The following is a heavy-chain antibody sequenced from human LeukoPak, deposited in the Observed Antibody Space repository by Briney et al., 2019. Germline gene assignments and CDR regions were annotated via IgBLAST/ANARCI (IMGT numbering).Heavy chain of an antibody. D-gene: IGHD4-17*01. V-gene: IGHV3-21*01. CDR3: ARDRNGDYAYTVDDAFDI. CDR2: ISSSSSYI. J-gene: IGHJ3*02. Sequence: GGSLRLSCAASGFTFSSYSMKWVRQAPGKGLEWVSSISSSSSYIYYADSVKGRFTISRDNAKNSLYLQMNSLRAEDTAVYYCARDRNGDYAYTVDDAFDIWGQGTMVTVSS. CDR1: GFTFSSYS.